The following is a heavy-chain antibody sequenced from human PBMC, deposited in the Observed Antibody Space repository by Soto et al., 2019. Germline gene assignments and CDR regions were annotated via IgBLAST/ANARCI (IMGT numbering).Heavy chain of an antibody. CDR1: GGTFSSYT. Sequence: QVQLVQSGAAVKKPGSSVKVSCKASGGTFSSYTISWVRQAPGQGLEWMGRIIPILGIANYAQKFQCRVTITADKSTSSSYMELSSLRTDDTAVYYCTGIVLNFGDLLGWGQGTLVTVSS. D-gene: IGHD3-10*01. CDR2: IIPILGIA. V-gene: IGHV1-69*02. CDR3: TGIVLNFGDLLG. J-gene: IGHJ4*02.